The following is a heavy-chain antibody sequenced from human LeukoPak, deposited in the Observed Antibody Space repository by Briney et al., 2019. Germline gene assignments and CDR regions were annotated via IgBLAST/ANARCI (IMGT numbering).Heavy chain of an antibody. V-gene: IGHV3-74*01. CDR1: GFTFSSYW. J-gene: IGHJ4*02. CDR2: IKSDGST. CDR3: ARSQWELPGDFDY. D-gene: IGHD1-26*01. Sequence: GGSLRLSCAASGFTFSSYWMHWVRQAPGKGLVWVSRIKSDGSTNYADSVEGRFTISRDNAKNSLYLQMNSLRAEDTAVYYCARSQWELPGDFDYWGQGTLVTVSS.